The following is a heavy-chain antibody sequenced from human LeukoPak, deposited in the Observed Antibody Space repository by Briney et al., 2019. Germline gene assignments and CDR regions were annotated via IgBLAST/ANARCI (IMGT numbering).Heavy chain of an antibody. CDR3: AREGVSGDYYDSSGYYYDDY. Sequence: SVKVSCKASGGTFSSYAISWVRQAPGQGLEWMGGIIPIFGTANYAQKFQGRVTITADESTSTAYMELGSLRSEDTAVYYCAREGVSGDYYDSSGYYYDDYWGQGTLVTVSS. CDR2: IIPIFGTA. CDR1: GGTFSSYA. J-gene: IGHJ4*02. D-gene: IGHD3-22*01. V-gene: IGHV1-69*01.